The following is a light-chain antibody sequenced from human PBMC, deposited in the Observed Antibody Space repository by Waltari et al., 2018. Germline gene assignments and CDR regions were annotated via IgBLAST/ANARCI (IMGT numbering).Light chain of an antibody. J-gene: IGLJ3*02. V-gene: IGLV1-40*01. CDR1: GSNNGAGYE. CDR2: GST. Sequence: QSVLTQPPSVSGAPGQRVTIPCTGSGSNNGAGYEVHWYQQLPRAAPKLLIYGSTSRPLGVPDRFFGSTSGTSASLAITGLQAEDEADYYCQSYDTSLSVVFGGGTKLTVL. CDR3: QSYDTSLSVV.